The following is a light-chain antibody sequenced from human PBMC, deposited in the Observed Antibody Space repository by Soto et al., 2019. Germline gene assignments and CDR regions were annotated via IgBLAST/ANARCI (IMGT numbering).Light chain of an antibody. Sequence: DIQMTQSPSSVSASVGERVTITCRASQGISSWLAWYQQKPEKAPKLVIYDASSLQSGVPSRFSGSGSETEFTLTISGLQPGDSATYYCQQYNSYSPTFGQGTKVDIK. CDR2: DAS. V-gene: IGKV1D-16*01. CDR1: QGISSW. CDR3: QQYNSYSPT. J-gene: IGKJ1*01.